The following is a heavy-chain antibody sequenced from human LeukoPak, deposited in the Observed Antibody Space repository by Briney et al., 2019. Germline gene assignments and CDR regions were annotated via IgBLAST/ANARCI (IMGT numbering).Heavy chain of an antibody. J-gene: IGHJ4*02. CDR1: GFTCSSYS. CDR2: ISSSSSTI. V-gene: IGHV3-48*01. Sequence: GGSLRLSCAASGFTCSSYSMNWVRQAPGKGLEWVSYISSSSSTIYYADSVKGRFTISRDNAKNSLYLQMNSLRAEDTAVYYCARDPDSSGNDYWGQGTLVTVSS. CDR3: ARDPDSSGNDY. D-gene: IGHD3-22*01.